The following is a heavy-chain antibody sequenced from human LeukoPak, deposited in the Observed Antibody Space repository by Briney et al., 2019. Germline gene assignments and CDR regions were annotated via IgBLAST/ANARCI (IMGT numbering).Heavy chain of an antibody. D-gene: IGHD3-22*01. CDR2: ISSSGAVT. Sequence: GGSLRLSCAASGFTFSSYSMTWVRQAPGKGLEWVSVISSSGAVTYYADSVKGRFTISRDNSKNTLYLQMNSLRAEDTAVYYCAVGSHYYDSSGYLDYWGQGTLVTVSS. CDR3: AVGSHYYDSSGYLDY. J-gene: IGHJ4*02. CDR1: GFTFSSYS. V-gene: IGHV3-23*01.